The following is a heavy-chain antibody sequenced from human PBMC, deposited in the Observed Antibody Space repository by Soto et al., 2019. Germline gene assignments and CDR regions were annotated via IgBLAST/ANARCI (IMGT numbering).Heavy chain of an antibody. D-gene: IGHD6-13*01. CDR3: ARHPERIAEIGWFDP. CDR2: ISSSSSTI. J-gene: IGHJ5*02. V-gene: IGHV3-48*01. Sequence: EVQLVESGGGLVQPGGSLRLSCAASGFTFSSYSMNWVRQAPGKGLGWVSYISSSSSTIYYADSVKGRFTISRDNAKNSLYLPMNSLRAEDTAVYYCARHPERIAEIGWFDPWGQGTLVTVSS. CDR1: GFTFSSYS.